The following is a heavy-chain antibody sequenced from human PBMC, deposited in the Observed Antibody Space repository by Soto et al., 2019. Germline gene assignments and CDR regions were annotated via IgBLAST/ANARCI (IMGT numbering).Heavy chain of an antibody. CDR3: ARGYWSGGSCYPEGNAFDI. V-gene: IGHV1-69*01. CDR2: IIPIFGTA. Sequence: QVQLVQSGAEVKKPGSSVKVSCKASGGTFSSYAISWVRQAPGQGLEWMGGIIPIFGTANYAQKFQGRVTITADESTSTAYMELSSLRSEDTAVYYCARGYWSGGSCYPEGNAFDIWGQGTMVTVSS. CDR1: GGTFSSYA. D-gene: IGHD2-15*01. J-gene: IGHJ3*02.